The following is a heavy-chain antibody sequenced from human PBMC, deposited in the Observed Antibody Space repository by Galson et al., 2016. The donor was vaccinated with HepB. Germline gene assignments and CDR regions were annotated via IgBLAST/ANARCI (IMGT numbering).Heavy chain of an antibody. Sequence: SLRLSCAASGFTFTAYAMTWVRQVPGKGLEWVSSIGDRDDETKYADSVRGRFTISRDNSKNTSYLHMNNLGAEDTGVYYCAKVWGAWLGDYYYGMDVWGQGTTVTVSS. CDR1: GFTFTAYA. CDR2: IGDRDDET. CDR3: AKVWGAWLGDYYYGMDV. D-gene: IGHD3-16*01. J-gene: IGHJ6*02. V-gene: IGHV3-23*01.